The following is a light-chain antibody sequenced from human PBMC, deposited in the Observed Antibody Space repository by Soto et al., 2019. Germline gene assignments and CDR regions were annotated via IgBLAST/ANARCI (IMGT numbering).Light chain of an antibody. CDR3: QHYNNWPPIT. CDR2: GAS. Sequence: EIVMTQSPATLSVYPGERATLSCRASQSVSINLAWYQQKPGQAPRLLIYGASTRATGIPARFSGSGSGTEFTLTISRLQSEDFAVYYCQHYNNWPPITFGQGTRLEIK. V-gene: IGKV3-15*01. CDR1: QSVSIN. J-gene: IGKJ5*01.